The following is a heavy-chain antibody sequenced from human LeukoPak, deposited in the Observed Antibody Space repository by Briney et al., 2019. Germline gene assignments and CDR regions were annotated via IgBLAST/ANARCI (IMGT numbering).Heavy chain of an antibody. J-gene: IGHJ4*02. V-gene: IGHV3-23*01. Sequence: GGSLRLSCAASGFTFSGYAMSWVRQAPGKGLEWVSAISGSGGSTYYADSVKGRFTISRDNSKNTLYLQMNSLRAEDTAVYYCAKDQQMVRGVSDYWGQGTLVTVSS. CDR1: GFTFSGYA. D-gene: IGHD3-10*01. CDR3: AKDQQMVRGVSDY. CDR2: ISGSGGST.